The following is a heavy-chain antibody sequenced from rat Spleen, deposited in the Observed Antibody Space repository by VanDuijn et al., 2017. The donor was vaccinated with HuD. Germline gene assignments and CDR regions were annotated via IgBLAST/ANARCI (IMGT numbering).Heavy chain of an antibody. CDR2: ISYEGSST. Sequence: EVQVVESGGGLVQPGRSLKLSCAASGFTFSDYHMAWVRQAPEKGLEWVASISYEGSSTYYGDSVKGRFTISRDNAKSTLYLQMNSLRSEDTATYYCARSPANWDVMDAWGQGASVTVSS. V-gene: IGHV5-22*01. CDR1: GFTFSDYH. D-gene: IGHD5-1*01. J-gene: IGHJ4*01. CDR3: ARSPANWDVMDA.